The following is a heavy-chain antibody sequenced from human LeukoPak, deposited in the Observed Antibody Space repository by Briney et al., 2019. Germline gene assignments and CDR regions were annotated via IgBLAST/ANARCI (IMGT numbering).Heavy chain of an antibody. Sequence: ASVKVSCKASGYTFTGYYMHCVRQAPGQGLEWMGWINPSSGGTNYAQKFQGRVTMTRDTSISTAYMELSRLTSDDTAVYYCARVGGYCSAGTCYWNYWGQGTLVTVSS. CDR2: INPSSGGT. CDR1: GYTFTGYY. J-gene: IGHJ4*02. D-gene: IGHD2-15*01. V-gene: IGHV1-2*02. CDR3: ARVGGYCSAGTCYWNY.